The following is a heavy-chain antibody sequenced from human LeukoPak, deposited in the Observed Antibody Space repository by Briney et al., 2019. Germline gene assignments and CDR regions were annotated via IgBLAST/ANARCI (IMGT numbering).Heavy chain of an antibody. CDR2: IHGSGST. CDR1: GGSVNSGSTA. Sequence: TSETLSLTCTVSGGSVNSGSTAWSWIRQPAGKGLEWIGHIHGSGSTNYNPSVKSRVSISLDTSKNQVSLKLTYVTAADTAVYYCARGLTYYDFWSGHHPGSYYMDVWGKGTTVTVSS. J-gene: IGHJ6*03. D-gene: IGHD3-3*01. V-gene: IGHV4-61*09. CDR3: ARGLTYYDFWSGHHPGSYYMDV.